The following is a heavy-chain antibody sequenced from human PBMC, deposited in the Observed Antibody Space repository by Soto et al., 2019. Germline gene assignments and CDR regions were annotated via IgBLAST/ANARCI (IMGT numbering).Heavy chain of an antibody. CDR1: GGSMSGFY. D-gene: IGHD2-15*01. V-gene: IGHV4-59*01. CDR3: AKEFCDPNGCYGRWLDP. CDR2: VFQSGST. Sequence: VQLQESGPGLAKPSETLSLTCTVSGGSMSGFYWSWIRQAPGKGLEWIGNVFQSGSTIYNPSLKSRVTISVDTSKNQFSLKLSSVTAADTAVYYCAKEFCDPNGCYGRWLDPWGQGTLVTVSS. J-gene: IGHJ5*02.